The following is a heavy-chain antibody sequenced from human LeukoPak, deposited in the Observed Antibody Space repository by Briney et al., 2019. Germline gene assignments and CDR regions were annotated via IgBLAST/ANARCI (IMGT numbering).Heavy chain of an antibody. CDR1: GVSISSSNSY. CDR3: ARANYDSSPFDY. J-gene: IGHJ4*02. D-gene: IGHD3-22*01. Sequence: SETLSLTCTVSGVSISSSNSYWGWIRQPPGKGLEWIGSIYYSGNTYYNASLKSQVSISIDTSKNQFSLRLTSVTAADTAVYYCARANYDSSPFDYWGQGTLVTVSS. CDR2: IYYSGNT. V-gene: IGHV4-39*01.